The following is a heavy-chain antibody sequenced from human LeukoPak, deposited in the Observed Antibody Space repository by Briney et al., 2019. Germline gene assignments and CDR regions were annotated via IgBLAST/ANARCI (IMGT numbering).Heavy chain of an antibody. Sequence: SVKVSCKASGGTFSSYTISWVRQAPGQGLEWTGRIIPILGIANYAQKFQGRVTITADKSTSTAYMELSSLRSEDTAVYYCARDSDTAPFDPWGQGTLVTVSS. CDR1: GGTFSSYT. CDR2: IIPILGIA. V-gene: IGHV1-69*04. J-gene: IGHJ5*02. CDR3: ARDSDTAPFDP. D-gene: IGHD5-18*01.